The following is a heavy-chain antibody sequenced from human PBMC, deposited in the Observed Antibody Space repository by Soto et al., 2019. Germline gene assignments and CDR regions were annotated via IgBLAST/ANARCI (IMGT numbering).Heavy chain of an antibody. CDR1: GYTFTSYY. V-gene: IGHV1-46*01. CDR2: INPSGGST. D-gene: IGHD3-9*01. CDR3: ARDRILRYFDWLAPILDAFDI. Sequence: ASVKVSCKASGYTFTSYYMHWVRQAPGQGLERMGIINPSGGSTSYAQKFQGRVTMTRDTSTSTVYMELSSLRSEDTAVYYCARDRILRYFDWLAPILDAFDIWGQGTMVTVSS. J-gene: IGHJ3*02.